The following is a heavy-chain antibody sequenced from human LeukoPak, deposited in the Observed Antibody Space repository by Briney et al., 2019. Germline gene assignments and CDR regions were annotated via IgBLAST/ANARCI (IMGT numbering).Heavy chain of an antibody. D-gene: IGHD2-2*01. CDR1: GGSISSSSYY. CDR3: ARHGGYCSSTSCYGNWFDP. CDR2: IYYSGST. Sequence: SETLCLTCTVSGGSISSSSYYWGWIRQPPGKGLEWIGSIYYSGSTYYNPSLKSRVTISVDTSKNQFSLKLSSVTAADTAVYYCARHGGYCSSTSCYGNWFDPWGQGTLVTVSS. V-gene: IGHV4-39*01. J-gene: IGHJ5*02.